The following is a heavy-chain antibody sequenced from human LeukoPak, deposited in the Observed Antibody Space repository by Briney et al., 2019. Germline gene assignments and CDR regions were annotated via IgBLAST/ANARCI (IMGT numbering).Heavy chain of an antibody. CDR1: GGSISGGDYY. D-gene: IGHD3-10*01. Sequence: PSETLSLTCTVSGGSISGGDYYWSWIRQHPGKGLDGNGYIYYSGSTYYNPSLNGRLSISVATSKSQFSLRLSSVTAADTAVYYCASPTYSSGSYYNVLDYYYGMDVWGQGTTVTVSS. CDR2: IYYSGST. J-gene: IGHJ6*02. CDR3: ASPTYSSGSYYNVLDYYYGMDV. V-gene: IGHV4-31*03.